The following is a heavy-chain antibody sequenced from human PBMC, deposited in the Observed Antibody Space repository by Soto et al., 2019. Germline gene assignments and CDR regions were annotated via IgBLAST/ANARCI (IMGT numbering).Heavy chain of an antibody. V-gene: IGHV1-69*13. CDR3: ARVGDILLMVYAPDGRDYFNGMDF. Sequence: SVKVSCKAYGGAFSSFAISCVRQAPGQGLGWMGGIIPIFGTTNYAQTFQSRVTIPADESTSTAYMEQGSPISEATAVYYCARVGDILLMVYAPDGRDYFNGMDFWGQGTTVTVSS. CDR1: GGAFSSFA. CDR2: IIPIFGTT. D-gene: IGHD2-8*01. J-gene: IGHJ6*02.